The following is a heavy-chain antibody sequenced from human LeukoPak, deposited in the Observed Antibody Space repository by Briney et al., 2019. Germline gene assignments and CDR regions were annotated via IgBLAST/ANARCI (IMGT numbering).Heavy chain of an antibody. D-gene: IGHD6-19*01. CDR3: ARGLRQWLTRHAFDI. V-gene: IGHV4-59*01. CDR1: GGSISTYY. Sequence: SETLSLTCSVSGGSISTYYWSWIRQPPGKGLEWIGHNYHSGSTNYNPSLKSRVTISVDTSKNQFSLKLMSVTAADTAVYYCARGLRQWLTRHAFDIWGQGTMVTVSS. CDR2: NYHSGST. J-gene: IGHJ3*02.